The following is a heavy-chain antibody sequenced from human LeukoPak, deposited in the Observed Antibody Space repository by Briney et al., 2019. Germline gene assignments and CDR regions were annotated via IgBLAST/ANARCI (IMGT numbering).Heavy chain of an antibody. Sequence: ASVKVSCKASGYTFTGYYMHWVRQAPGQGLEWMGWINPNSGGTNYAQKFQGRVTMTRDTSISTAYMELNRLTYDDAALYYCATAHNSSDRYFNYWGQGTLVTVSS. V-gene: IGHV1-2*02. CDR3: ATAHNSSDRYFNY. CDR1: GYTFTGYY. J-gene: IGHJ4*02. D-gene: IGHD1-1*01. CDR2: INPNSGGT.